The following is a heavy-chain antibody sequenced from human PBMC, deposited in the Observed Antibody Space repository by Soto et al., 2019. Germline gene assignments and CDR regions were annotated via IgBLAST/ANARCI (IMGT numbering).Heavy chain of an antibody. Sequence: PGGSLRLSCAASGFTFSDYYMSWIRQAPGKGLEWVSYISSSGSTIYYADSVKGRFTISRDNAKNSLYLQMNSLRAEDTAVYYCARGDERITMVRGVIMGDYYYGMDVWGQGTKVTVSS. J-gene: IGHJ6*02. D-gene: IGHD3-10*01. CDR3: ARGDERITMVRGVIMGDYYYGMDV. CDR1: GFTFSDYY. V-gene: IGHV3-11*01. CDR2: ISSSGSTI.